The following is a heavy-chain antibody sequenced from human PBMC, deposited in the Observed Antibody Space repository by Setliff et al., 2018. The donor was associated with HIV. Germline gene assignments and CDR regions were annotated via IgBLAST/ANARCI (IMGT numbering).Heavy chain of an antibody. V-gene: IGHV1-69*01. D-gene: IGHD3-22*01. CDR2: IIPMFGST. CDR3: ARDDHYYDMGSIYSDWYFDV. J-gene: IGHJ2*01. Sequence: SCKASGGTFRKYSISWVRQAPGQGLEWVGGIIPMFGSTTYAQKFYGRVTITADESTDTVEMELTSLTSEDTAMYYCARDDHYYDMGSIYSDWYFDVWGPATQVTVSS. CDR1: GGTFRKYS.